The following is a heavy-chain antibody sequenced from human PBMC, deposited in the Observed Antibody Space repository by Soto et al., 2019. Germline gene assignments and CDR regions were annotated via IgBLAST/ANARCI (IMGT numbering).Heavy chain of an antibody. CDR2: ISDIGST. V-gene: IGHV4-59*11. Sequence: PSETLSLTCTVSGGSITTHYWSLIRQPPGKGLEWIGYISDIGSTNYNPSLKSRVTISLDKSKNQFSLKLNSVTAADTAVYYCARDSHRALDAFDIWGQGTMVTVSS. CDR1: GGSITTHY. CDR3: ARDSHRALDAFDI. J-gene: IGHJ3*02.